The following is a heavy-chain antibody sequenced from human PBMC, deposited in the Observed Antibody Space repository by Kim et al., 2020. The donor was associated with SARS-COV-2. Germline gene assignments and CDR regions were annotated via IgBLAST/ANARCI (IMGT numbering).Heavy chain of an antibody. D-gene: IGHD1-26*01. CDR1: GYTFTSYA. J-gene: IGHJ4*02. Sequence: ASVKVSCKASGYTFTSYAMNWVRQAPGQGLEWMGWINTNTGNPTYAQGFTGRFVFSLDTSVSTAYLQISSLKAEDTAVYYCARRKWEQTPTFFVDYWGQGTLVTVSS. CDR2: INTNTGNP. V-gene: IGHV7-4-1*02. CDR3: ARRKWEQTPTFFVDY.